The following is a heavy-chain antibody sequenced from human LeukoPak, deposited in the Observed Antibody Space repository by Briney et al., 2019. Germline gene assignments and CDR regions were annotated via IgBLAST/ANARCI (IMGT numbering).Heavy chain of an antibody. D-gene: IGHD1-7*01. Sequence: GESLRLSCAASGFTFSDYAMSWIRQAPGQGLVWVSYISRSGDTMDYADSVKGRFSISRDNAKNSLYLQMNSLRAEDTAVYYCAGYHWNSGVVYWGQGTLVTVSS. J-gene: IGHJ4*02. CDR3: AGYHWNSGVVY. CDR2: ISRSGDTM. V-gene: IGHV3-11*01. CDR1: GFTFSDYA.